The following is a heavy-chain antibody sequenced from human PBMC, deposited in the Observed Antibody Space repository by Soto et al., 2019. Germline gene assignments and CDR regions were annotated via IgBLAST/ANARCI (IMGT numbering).Heavy chain of an antibody. CDR1: GGTFSSYT. CDR3: AGDCSSTSCYNG. J-gene: IGHJ4*02. Sequence: QVQLVQSGAEVKKPGSSVKVSCKASGGTFSSYTISWVRQAPGQGLEWMGRIIPILGIANYAQKFQGRVTITADKSTSTASMELSSLRSEDTAVYYCAGDCSSTSCYNGWGQGTLVTVSS. D-gene: IGHD2-2*02. CDR2: IIPILGIA. V-gene: IGHV1-69*02.